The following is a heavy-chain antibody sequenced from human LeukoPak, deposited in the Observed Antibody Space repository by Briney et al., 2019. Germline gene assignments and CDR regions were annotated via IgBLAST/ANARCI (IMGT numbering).Heavy chain of an antibody. V-gene: IGHV1-2*02. Sequence: ASVKVSCKASGYTFSDYYMHWVRQAPGQGLEWMGWINSNSGDTNYAQKFQGRVTMTRDTSTSTAYLELSRLRSDDTAVFYCARDGSMDVWGQGTTVTVSS. CDR3: ARDGSMDV. CDR2: INSNSGDT. J-gene: IGHJ6*02. CDR1: GYTFSDYY.